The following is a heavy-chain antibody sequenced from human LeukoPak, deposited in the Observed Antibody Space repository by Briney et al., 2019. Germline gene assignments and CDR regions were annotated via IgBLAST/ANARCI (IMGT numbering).Heavy chain of an antibody. CDR2: IYPGDSDT. J-gene: IGHJ4*02. D-gene: IGHD5-12*01. V-gene: IGHV5-51*01. CDR1: GYSFTSYW. Sequence: GESLQISCKGSGYSFTSYWIGWVRQVPGKGLEWMGIIYPGDSDTRYSPSFQGQVTISADKSISTAYLQWSSLKASDTAMYYCARRPVASGYDQFDYWGQGTLVTVSS. CDR3: ARRPVASGYDQFDY.